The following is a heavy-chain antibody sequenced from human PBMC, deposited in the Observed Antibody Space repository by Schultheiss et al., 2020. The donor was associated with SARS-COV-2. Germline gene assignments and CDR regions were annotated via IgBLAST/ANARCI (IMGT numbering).Heavy chain of an antibody. CDR1: GGSFSGYY. V-gene: IGHV4-34*01. CDR2: INHSGST. Sequence: SQTLSLTCAVYGGSFSGYYWSWIRQPPGKGLEWIGEINHSGSTNYNPSLKSRVTISVDTSKNQFSLKLSSVTAADTAVYYCARYPIFGVVITSTYYYYGMDVWGQGTTGTVAS. J-gene: IGHJ6*02. D-gene: IGHD3-3*01. CDR3: ARYPIFGVVITSTYYYYGMDV.